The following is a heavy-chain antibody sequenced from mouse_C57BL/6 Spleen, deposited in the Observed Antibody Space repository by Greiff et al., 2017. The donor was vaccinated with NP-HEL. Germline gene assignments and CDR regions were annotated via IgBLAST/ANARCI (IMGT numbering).Heavy chain of an antibody. D-gene: IGHD1-1*01. J-gene: IGHJ2*01. CDR2: IYPGGGDT. CDR1: GYAFSSSW. V-gene: IGHV1-82*01. CDR3: ARWDYGSSYGKF. Sequence: QVQLQQSGPELVKPGASVKISCKASGYAFSSSWMNWVKQRPGKGLEWIGRIYPGGGDTNYNGKFKGKATLTADKSSSTAYMQLSSLTSEDSAVYFCARWDYGSSYGKFWGQGTTLTVSS.